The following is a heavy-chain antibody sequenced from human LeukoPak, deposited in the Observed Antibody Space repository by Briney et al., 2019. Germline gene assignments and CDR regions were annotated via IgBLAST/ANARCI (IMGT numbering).Heavy chain of an antibody. V-gene: IGHV3-7*01. CDR2: IKQDGSEK. CDR1: GFTFSSYW. D-gene: IGHD3-22*01. J-gene: IGHJ4*02. Sequence: GGSLRLSCAASGFTFSSYWMSWVRQAPGKGLEWVANIKQDGSEKYYVDSVKGRFTISRDNAKNSLYLQRNSLRAEDTAVYYCARGYIDNLGYSPRSSFDSWGQGSLVTVSS. CDR3: ARGYIDNLGYSPRSSFDS.